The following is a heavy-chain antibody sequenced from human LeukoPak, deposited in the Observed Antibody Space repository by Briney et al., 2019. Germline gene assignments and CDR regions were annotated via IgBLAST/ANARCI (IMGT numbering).Heavy chain of an antibody. Sequence: GSLRLSCAASGFTFSSYAMSWVRQAPGKGLEWVSAISGSGGSTYYADSVKGRFTISRDNSKNTLYLQMNSLRAEDTAVYYCAKDAVFYCSSTSCYTPVDYWGQGTLVTVSS. CDR3: AKDAVFYCSSTSCYTPVDY. CDR1: GFTFSSYA. D-gene: IGHD2-2*01. J-gene: IGHJ4*02. CDR2: ISGSGGST. V-gene: IGHV3-23*01.